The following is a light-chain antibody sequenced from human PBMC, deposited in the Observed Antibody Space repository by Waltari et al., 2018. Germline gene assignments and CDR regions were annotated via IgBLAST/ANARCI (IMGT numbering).Light chain of an antibody. V-gene: IGLV1-51*01. J-gene: IGLJ1*01. CDR3: GAWDGSLTLYV. Sequence: SVLTQTPSVSAAPGQRVTISCSGSTSNIGKNYLSWYQQLPGAAPKLLISDDHKRPSGTPDRFFGSKSGTSATLAITGLQTEDEADYFCGAWDGSLTLYVFGPGTRVTVL. CDR2: DDH. CDR1: TSNIGKNY.